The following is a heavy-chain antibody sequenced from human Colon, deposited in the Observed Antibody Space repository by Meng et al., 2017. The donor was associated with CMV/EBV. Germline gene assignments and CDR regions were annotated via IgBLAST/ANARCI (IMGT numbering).Heavy chain of an antibody. D-gene: IGHD6-13*01. V-gene: IGHV1-69*10. CDR1: GGTFSSYA. J-gene: IGHJ6*02. Sequence: SVKVSCKASGGTFSSYAISWVRQAPGQGLEWMGGIIPILGIANYAQKFQGRVTITADKSTSTAYMELSSLRSEDTAVYYCARGPIAARDYYYYGMDVWGQGTLVTVSS. CDR2: IIPILGIA. CDR3: ARGPIAARDYYYYGMDV.